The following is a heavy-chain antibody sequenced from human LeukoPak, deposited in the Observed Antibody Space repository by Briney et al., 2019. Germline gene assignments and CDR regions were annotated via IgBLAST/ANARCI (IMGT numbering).Heavy chain of an antibody. D-gene: IGHD6-6*01. V-gene: IGHV3-30*18. CDR3: AKDRSPYTSSSGVDY. CDR2: ISYDGSDK. CDR1: GFTFSSYA. Sequence: GGSLRLSCAASGFTFSSYAMHWVSQAPGKGLEWVALISYDGSDKYYADSVKGRFTISRDNSKNTLSLQMNSLRAEDTALFYCAKDRSPYTSSSGVDYWGQGTLVTVSS. J-gene: IGHJ4*02.